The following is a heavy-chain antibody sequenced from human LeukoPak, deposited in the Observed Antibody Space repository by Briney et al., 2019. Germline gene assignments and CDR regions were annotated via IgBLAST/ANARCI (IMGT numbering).Heavy chain of an antibody. Sequence: GASVKVSCKASGYTFTGYYMHGVRQAPGQGLEWMGWINPNSGGTNYAQKSQGRVTMTRDTSISTAYMELSRLRSDDTAVYYCARESEWELLVSAFDIWGQGTMVTVSS. CDR1: GYTFTGYY. CDR2: INPNSGGT. J-gene: IGHJ3*02. V-gene: IGHV1-2*02. D-gene: IGHD1-26*01. CDR3: ARESEWELLVSAFDI.